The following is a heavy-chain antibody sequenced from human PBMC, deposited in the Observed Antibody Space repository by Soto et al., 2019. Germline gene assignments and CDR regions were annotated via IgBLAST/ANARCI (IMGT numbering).Heavy chain of an antibody. V-gene: IGHV3-30-3*01. J-gene: IGHJ5*02. CDR1: GFTFSSYA. CDR3: ARVGAITS. CDR2: ISYDGSNK. D-gene: IGHD1-26*01. Sequence: QVQLVESGGGVVQPGRSLRLSCAASGFTFSSYAMHWVRQAPGKGLEWVAVISYDGSNKYYADSVKGRFTISRDNSKNTLYLQMNSLRAEDTAVYYCARVGAITSWGQGTLVTVSS.